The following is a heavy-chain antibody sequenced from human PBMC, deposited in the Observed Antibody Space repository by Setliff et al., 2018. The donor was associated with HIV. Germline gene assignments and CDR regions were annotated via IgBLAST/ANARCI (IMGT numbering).Heavy chain of an antibody. D-gene: IGHD6-13*01. V-gene: IGHV6-1*01. Sequence: SQTLSLTCAISGDSVSSNNAAWNWIRQSPSRGLEWLGRTQYRSRWYSDYATFVKSRITINPDTSKNQFSLQLNYVTPEDTAVYFCARAGTTMAATGYYFDHWGQGTLVTVSS. J-gene: IGHJ4*02. CDR3: ARAGTTMAATGYYFDH. CDR2: TQYRSRWYS. CDR1: GDSVSSNNAA.